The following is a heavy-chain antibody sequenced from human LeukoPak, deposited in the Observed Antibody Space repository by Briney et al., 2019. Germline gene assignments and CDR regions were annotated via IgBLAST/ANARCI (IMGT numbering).Heavy chain of an antibody. J-gene: IGHJ4*02. CDR1: GFTFSSYG. Sequence: GGSLRLSCAASGFTFSSYGMHWVRQAPGKGLEWVGVIWYDGSNKYYADSVKGRFTISRDNSKNTLYLQMNSLRAEDTAVYYCAREGGVAVAGAFDYWGQGTLVTVSS. V-gene: IGHV3-33*01. D-gene: IGHD6-19*01. CDR2: IWYDGSNK. CDR3: AREGGVAVAGAFDY.